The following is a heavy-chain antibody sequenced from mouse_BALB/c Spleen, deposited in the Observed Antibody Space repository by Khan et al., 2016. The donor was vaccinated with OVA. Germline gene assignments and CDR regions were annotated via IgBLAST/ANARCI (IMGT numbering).Heavy chain of an antibody. CDR1: GYSITSDYA. V-gene: IGHV3-2*02. CDR3: ARVYGGDVDY. D-gene: IGHD1-1*01. CDR2: ISYSGNT. J-gene: IGHJ2*02. Sequence: EVQLQESGPGLVKPSQSLSLTCTVTGYSITSDYAWNWIRQFPGNKLEWMGFISYSGNTKYNPSLKSRFSITRDTSKNQSFIQFNSVATEDTATYYGARVYGGDVDYWGQGTSLTVSA.